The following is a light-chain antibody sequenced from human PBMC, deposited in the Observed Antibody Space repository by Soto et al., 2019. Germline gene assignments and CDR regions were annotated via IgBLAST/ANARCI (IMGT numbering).Light chain of an antibody. Sequence: QPVLTQPPSVSGAPGQRVTISCTGSSSNIGAGFDVHWYQQLPGTAPRLLIYGNTNRPSGVPDRFSGSRSGTSASLAINGLQAEDEGDYYCQSYDNSLTGSRVFGTGTKLT. CDR3: QSYDNSLTGSRV. V-gene: IGLV1-40*01. CDR2: GNT. J-gene: IGLJ1*01. CDR1: SSNIGAGFD.